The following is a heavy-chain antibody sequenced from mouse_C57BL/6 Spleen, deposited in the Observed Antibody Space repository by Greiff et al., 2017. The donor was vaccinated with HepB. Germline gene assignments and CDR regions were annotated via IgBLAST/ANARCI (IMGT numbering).Heavy chain of an antibody. Sequence: VQLQQPGAELVKPGASVKLSCKASGYTFTSYWMHWVKQRPGQGLEWIGMIHPNSGSTNYNEKFKSKATLTVDKSSSTAYMQLSSLTSEDSAVYYCARHYYGSSYGYWGQGTTLTVSS. CDR2: IHPNSGST. CDR1: GYTFTSYW. D-gene: IGHD1-1*01. J-gene: IGHJ2*01. CDR3: ARHYYGSSYGY. V-gene: IGHV1-64*01.